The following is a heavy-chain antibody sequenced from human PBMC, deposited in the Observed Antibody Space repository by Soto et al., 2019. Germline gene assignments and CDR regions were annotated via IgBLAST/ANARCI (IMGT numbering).Heavy chain of an antibody. Sequence: ASVKVSCKASGYTFTSYGISWVRQAPGQGLEWMGWISAYNGNTNYAQKLQGRVTMTTDTSTSTAYMELRSLRSDDTAVYYYARNGMIVVRDAFDIWGQGTMVTVSS. CDR1: GYTFTSYG. D-gene: IGHD3-22*01. J-gene: IGHJ3*02. CDR2: ISAYNGNT. CDR3: ARNGMIVVRDAFDI. V-gene: IGHV1-18*01.